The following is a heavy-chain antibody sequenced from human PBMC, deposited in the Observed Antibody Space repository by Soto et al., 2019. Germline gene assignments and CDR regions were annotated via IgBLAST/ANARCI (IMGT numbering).Heavy chain of an antibody. CDR1: GFTLSSYD. V-gene: IGHV3-13*01. J-gene: IGHJ6*02. CDR3: TRKTPPTGMEV. Sequence: EVQLVESGGGLVQPGGSLRLSCAASGFTLSSYDIHWVRQATGEGLAWVSGIGSGGDTHYADSVKGRFIISREDGKNSLYLQMTNLRVGATAVYYCTRKTPPTGMEVWGQGATVTVSS. CDR2: IGSGGDT. D-gene: IGHD3-9*01.